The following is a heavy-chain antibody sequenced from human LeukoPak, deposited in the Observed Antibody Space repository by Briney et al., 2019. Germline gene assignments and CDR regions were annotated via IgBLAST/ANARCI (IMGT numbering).Heavy chain of an antibody. CDR3: AREGGITIFGVAPRGADAFDI. V-gene: IGHV3-64*01. D-gene: IGHD3-3*01. CDR2: ISSNGGST. Sequence: PGGSLRLSCAASGFTFSSYAMHWVRQAPGKGLEYVSAISSNGGSTYYANSVKGRFTISRDNSKNTLYLQMGSLRAEDMAVYYCAREGGITIFGVAPRGADAFDIWGQWTMVTVSS. J-gene: IGHJ3*02. CDR1: GFTFSSYA.